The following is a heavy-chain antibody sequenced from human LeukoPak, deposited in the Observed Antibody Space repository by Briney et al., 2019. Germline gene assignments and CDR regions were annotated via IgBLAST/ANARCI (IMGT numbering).Heavy chain of an antibody. Sequence: SETLSLTCTVSGDSMSSYYWIWIRQPPGKGLEWIGYINYSGITNYNPSLKSRVTIPVDTSKIQFSLKLSSVTAADTAVYYCARWYYDSSGRYFDYWSQGTLVTVSS. D-gene: IGHD3-22*01. V-gene: IGHV4-59*01. CDR3: ARWYYDSSGRYFDY. CDR2: INYSGIT. J-gene: IGHJ4*02. CDR1: GDSMSSYY.